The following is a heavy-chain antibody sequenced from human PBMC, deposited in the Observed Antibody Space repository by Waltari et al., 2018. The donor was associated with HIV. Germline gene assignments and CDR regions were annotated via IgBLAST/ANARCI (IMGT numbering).Heavy chain of an antibody. CDR3: ARESLRDGYNGGYDY. D-gene: IGHD5-12*01. V-gene: IGHV1-69*04. Sequence: QVQLVQSGAEVKKPGSSVKVSCKASGGTFSSYAISWVRQAPGQGLEWMGRINPSIGIANYAHKVQGTVTITADKATSKAYMELSSLGSEDTAVYYCARESLRDGYNGGYDYWGQGTLVTVSS. CDR2: INPSIGIA. CDR1: GGTFSSYA. J-gene: IGHJ4*02.